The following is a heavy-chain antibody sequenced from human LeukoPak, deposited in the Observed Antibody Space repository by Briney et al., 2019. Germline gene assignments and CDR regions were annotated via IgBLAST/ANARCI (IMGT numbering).Heavy chain of an antibody. D-gene: IGHD3-10*01. Sequence: SETLSLTCTVSGGSISSGDYYWSWIRQHPGKGLEWIGYIYYSGSSYYNPSLRSRATISVDTSKNQFSLKLNSVTAADTAVYYCARDGSGSYFDYWGQGTLVTVSS. CDR2: IYYSGSS. CDR1: GGSISSGDYY. J-gene: IGHJ4*02. CDR3: ARDGSGSYFDY. V-gene: IGHV4-31*03.